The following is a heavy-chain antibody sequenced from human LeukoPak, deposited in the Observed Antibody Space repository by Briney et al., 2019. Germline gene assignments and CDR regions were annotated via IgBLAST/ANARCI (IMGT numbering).Heavy chain of an antibody. CDR2: ISSSSSYI. V-gene: IGHV3-21*01. D-gene: IGHD3-22*01. CDR1: GFTFSSYS. CDR3: ARVEGPRGYYYDSSGYN. Sequence: SGGSLRLSCAASGFTFSSYSMNWVRQAPGKGLEWISSISSSSSYIYYADSVKGRFTISRDNAKNSLYLQMNSLRAEDTAVYYCARVEGPRGYYYDSSGYNWGQGTLVTVSS. J-gene: IGHJ4*02.